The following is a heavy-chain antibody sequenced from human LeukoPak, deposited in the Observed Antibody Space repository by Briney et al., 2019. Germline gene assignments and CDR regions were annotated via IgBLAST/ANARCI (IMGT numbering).Heavy chain of an antibody. Sequence: GGSLRLSCAASGFTFSSYAMSWVRQAPGKGVEWVSAISGSGGSTYYADSVKGRFTISRDNSKNTLYLQMNSLRAEDTAVYYCAKDRGHSSSWTLGMDVWGQGTTVTVSS. CDR3: AKDRGHSSSWTLGMDV. V-gene: IGHV3-23*01. D-gene: IGHD6-13*01. CDR1: GFTFSSYA. CDR2: ISGSGGST. J-gene: IGHJ6*02.